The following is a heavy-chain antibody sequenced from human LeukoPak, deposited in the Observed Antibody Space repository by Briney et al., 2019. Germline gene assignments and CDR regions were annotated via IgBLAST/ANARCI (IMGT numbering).Heavy chain of an antibody. J-gene: IGHJ4*02. CDR2: IGGSGGT. V-gene: IGHV3-23*01. CDR1: GFXFRSYA. Sequence: GGSLRLSCIGSGFXFRSYALSWVRQAPGTGLEWVSAIGGSGGTYYADSVKGRFTISRDNSKNALYLQMNGLRAEDTAVYYCGIRDTSAYYVFWGQGTLVTVSS. CDR3: GIRDTSAYYVF. D-gene: IGHD3-22*01.